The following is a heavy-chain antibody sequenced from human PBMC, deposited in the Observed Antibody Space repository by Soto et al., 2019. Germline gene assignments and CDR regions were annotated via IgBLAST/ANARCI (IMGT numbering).Heavy chain of an antibody. CDR3: ASQNCSGGSCYADSLSYYYYGMDV. CDR1: GGSISSYY. CDR2: IYYSGST. V-gene: IGHV4-59*01. J-gene: IGHJ6*02. D-gene: IGHD2-15*01. Sequence: QVQLQESGPGLVKPSETLSLTCTVSGGSISSYYWSWIRQPPGKGLEWIGYIYYSGSTNYNPSLKSRVTISVDTSKNQFSLKLSSVTAADTAVYYCASQNCSGGSCYADSLSYYYYGMDVWGQGTTVTVSS.